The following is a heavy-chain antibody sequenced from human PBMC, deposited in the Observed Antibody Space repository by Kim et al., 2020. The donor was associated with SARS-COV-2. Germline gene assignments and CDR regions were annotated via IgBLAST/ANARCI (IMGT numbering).Heavy chain of an antibody. V-gene: IGHV3-64*01. J-gene: IGHJ6*02. Sequence: YANSVRGRITNSRDTSKNTLYIQMGSLGAEDMAVYYCARDYDSSGYYGMDVWGQGTTVTVSS. D-gene: IGHD3-22*01. CDR3: ARDYDSSGYYGMDV.